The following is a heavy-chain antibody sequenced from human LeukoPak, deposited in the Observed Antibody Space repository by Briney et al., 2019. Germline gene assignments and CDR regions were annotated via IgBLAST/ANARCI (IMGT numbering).Heavy chain of an antibody. Sequence: PSETLSLTCTVSGYSISSGYYWGWIRQPPGKGLEWIGSLYHSGTTYYNPSLKSRVTISVATSKNQFSLKLSFVTASDTAVYYCARAETDELERHAFDIWGQGTLVTVSS. CDR3: ARAETDELERHAFDI. J-gene: IGHJ3*02. V-gene: IGHV4-38-2*02. CDR2: LYHSGTT. CDR1: GYSISSGYY. D-gene: IGHD1-1*01.